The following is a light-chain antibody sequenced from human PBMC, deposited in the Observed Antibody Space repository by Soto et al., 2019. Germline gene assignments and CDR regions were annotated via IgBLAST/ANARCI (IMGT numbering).Light chain of an antibody. Sequence: QSVLTEAPSASGTPGQRVIISCSGTTPNIGSNFVYWYQHLPGMAPKVLIYKNSQRPSGVPDRFSGSKSGTLASLAISGLRSEDEADYYCATWDDSLNSPILGGGTK. CDR1: TPNIGSNF. CDR2: KNS. CDR3: ATWDDSLNSPI. J-gene: IGLJ2*01. V-gene: IGLV1-47*01.